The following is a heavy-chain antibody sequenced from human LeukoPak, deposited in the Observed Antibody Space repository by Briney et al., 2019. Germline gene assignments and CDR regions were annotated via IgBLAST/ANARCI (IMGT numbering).Heavy chain of an antibody. D-gene: IGHD4-23*01. J-gene: IGHJ4*02. V-gene: IGHV3-7*01. Sequence: GGSLRLSCAASGFTFSSYWMSWVRQAPGKGLEWVANIKQDGSEKYYVDSVKGRFTISRDNAKNSLYLQMNSLRAEDTAVYYCASRGPLRWKGGEFDYWGQGTLVTVSS. CDR1: GFTFSSYW. CDR2: IKQDGSEK. CDR3: ASRGPLRWKGGEFDY.